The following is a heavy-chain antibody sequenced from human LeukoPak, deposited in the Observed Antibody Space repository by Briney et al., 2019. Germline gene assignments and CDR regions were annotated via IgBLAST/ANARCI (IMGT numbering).Heavy chain of an antibody. Sequence: GASVKVSCKASGYTLTDYYMHWLRQAPGQGLEWMGWINPNSGDTNYAQKFQGRVTMTRDTSISTAYMGLSRLTSDDTAVYYCAKNPYEYYFDYWGQGTLVTVSS. J-gene: IGHJ4*02. D-gene: IGHD5-12*01. CDR2: INPNSGDT. CDR3: AKNPYEYYFDY. CDR1: GYTLTDYY. V-gene: IGHV1-2*02.